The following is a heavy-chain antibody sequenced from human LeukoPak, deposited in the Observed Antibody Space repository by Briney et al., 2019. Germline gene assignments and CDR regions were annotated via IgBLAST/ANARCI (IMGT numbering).Heavy chain of an antibody. J-gene: IGHJ4*02. Sequence: SQTLSLTCTVSGGSISSGGYYWSWIRQHPGKGLEWIGYIYYSGSTYYNPSLKSRVTISVGTSKNQFSLKLSSVTAADTAVYYCARGLSGYGDPLDYWGQGTLVTVSS. V-gene: IGHV4-31*03. CDR2: IYYSGST. CDR3: ARGLSGYGDPLDY. D-gene: IGHD4-17*01. CDR1: GGSISSGGYY.